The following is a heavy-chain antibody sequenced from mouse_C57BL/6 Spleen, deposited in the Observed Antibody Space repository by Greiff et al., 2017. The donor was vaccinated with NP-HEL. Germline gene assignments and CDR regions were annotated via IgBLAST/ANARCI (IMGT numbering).Heavy chain of an antibody. D-gene: IGHD2-10*02. CDR1: GYTFTDYY. V-gene: IGHV1-26*01. Sequence: VQLQQSGPELVKPGASVKISCKASGYTFTDYYMNWVKQSHGKSLEWIGDINPNNGGTSYNQKFKGKATLTVDKSSSTAYMELRSLTSEDSAVYYCARSVWYFDYWGQGTTLTVSS. J-gene: IGHJ2*01. CDR3: ARSVWYFDY. CDR2: INPNNGGT.